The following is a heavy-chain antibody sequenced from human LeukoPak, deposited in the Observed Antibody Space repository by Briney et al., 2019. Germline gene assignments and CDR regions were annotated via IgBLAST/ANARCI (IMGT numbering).Heavy chain of an antibody. J-gene: IGHJ6*02. Sequence: GASVKVSCKASGYTFTSHYMHWVRQAPGQGLEWMGIHFFHDGTTSNTQKFPGRLTMTRDTSTSTVYMELSSLRSEDTAVYYCARDSGNYHYDMDVWGQGTTVIVSS. CDR2: HFFHDGTT. V-gene: IGHV1-46*01. D-gene: IGHD3-10*01. CDR3: ARDSGNYHYDMDV. CDR1: GYTFTSHY.